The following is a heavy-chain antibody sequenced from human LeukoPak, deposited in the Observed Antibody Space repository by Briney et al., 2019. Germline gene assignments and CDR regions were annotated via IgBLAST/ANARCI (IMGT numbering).Heavy chain of an antibody. V-gene: IGHV4-61*01. D-gene: IGHD6-19*01. J-gene: IGHJ4*02. CDR2: MYSSGTI. CDR3: ARTLVDYSSGWYVFDY. CDR1: GGSVSGSYY. Sequence: SETLSLTCTVSGGSVSGSYYWNWIRQPPGKGLEWIGYMYSSGTINYNPSLKSRVTVSIDMSKNQFSLKLSSVTAADTAVYYCARTLVDYSSGWYVFDYWGQGTPVTVSS.